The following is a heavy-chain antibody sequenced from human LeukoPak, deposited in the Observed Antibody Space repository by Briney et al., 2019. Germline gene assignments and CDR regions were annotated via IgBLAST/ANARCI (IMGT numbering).Heavy chain of an antibody. CDR2: ISGSGGST. Sequence: PGGSLRLSCAASGFTFSSYGMGWVRQAPGKGLEWVSAISGSGGSTYHADSVRGRFTISRDNSKNTLYLQMNSLRAEDTAVYYCAVQGGYCSSTSCSPADYWGQGTLVTVSS. D-gene: IGHD2-2*01. J-gene: IGHJ4*02. CDR3: AVQGGYCSSTSCSPADY. V-gene: IGHV3-23*01. CDR1: GFTFSSYG.